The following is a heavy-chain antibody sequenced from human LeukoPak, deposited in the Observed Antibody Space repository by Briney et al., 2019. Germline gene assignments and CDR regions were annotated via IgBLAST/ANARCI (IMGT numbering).Heavy chain of an antibody. Sequence: GGSLRLSCAASGFTFSSYSMNWVRQAPGKGLEWVSYISSSSSTIYYADSVKGRFTISRDNAKNSLYLQMNSLRAEDTAVYYCARDGEVPAAIHLDYWGQGTLVTVSS. D-gene: IGHD2-2*02. V-gene: IGHV3-48*01. CDR3: ARDGEVPAAIHLDY. CDR2: ISSSSSTI. J-gene: IGHJ4*02. CDR1: GFTFSSYS.